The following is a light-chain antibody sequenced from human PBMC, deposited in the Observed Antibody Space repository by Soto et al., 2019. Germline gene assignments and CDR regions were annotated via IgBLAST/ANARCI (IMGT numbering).Light chain of an antibody. J-gene: IGKJ5*01. CDR1: QSVSSY. Sequence: EIVLTQSPATLSLSPGEIATLSCRASQSVSSYIAWYQQKPGQAPRLLIYDISSRATGIPDRFSGSVSGTDFTLTITRLEPEDFAVFYCQQYGSSEIIFGQGTRLEIK. CDR2: DIS. V-gene: IGKV3-20*01. CDR3: QQYGSSEII.